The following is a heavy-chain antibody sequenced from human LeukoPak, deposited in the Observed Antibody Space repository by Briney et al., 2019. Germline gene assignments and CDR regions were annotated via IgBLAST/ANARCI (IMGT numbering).Heavy chain of an antibody. CDR3: ARDMDSGYADGVRFDY. V-gene: IGHV3-21*01. D-gene: IGHD5-12*01. CDR2: ISTSSSYI. J-gene: IGHJ4*02. CDR1: GFTLSSHS. Sequence: PGGSLRLSCAASGFTLSSHSMHWVRQAPGKGLEWVSSISTSSSYIYYADSVKGRFTISRDNAKNSLYLQMNSLRAEDTAVYYCARDMDSGYADGVRFDYWGQGTLVTVSS.